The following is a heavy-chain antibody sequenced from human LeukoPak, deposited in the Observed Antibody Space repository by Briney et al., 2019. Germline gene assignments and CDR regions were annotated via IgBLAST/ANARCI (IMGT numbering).Heavy chain of an antibody. V-gene: IGHV4-61*02. CDR2: IYTSGST. D-gene: IGHD3-22*01. CDR3: ARVSYDSSGYRNAFDI. CDR1: GGSISSGSYY. Sequence: SETLSLTCTVSGGSISSGSYYWSWIRQPAGKGLEWIGRIYTSGSTNYNPSLKSRVTISVDTSKNQFSLKLSSVTAADTAVYYCARVSYDSSGYRNAFDIWGQGTMVTVSA. J-gene: IGHJ3*02.